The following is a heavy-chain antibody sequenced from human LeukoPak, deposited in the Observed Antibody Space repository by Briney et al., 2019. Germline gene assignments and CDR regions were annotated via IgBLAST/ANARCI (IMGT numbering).Heavy chain of an antibody. CDR2: ISSSGSTI. CDR1: GFTFSSYE. D-gene: IGHD6-13*01. Sequence: GGSLRLSCAASGFTFSSYEMNWVRQAPGKGLEWVSYISSSGSTIYYADSVKGRFTISRDNAKSSLYLQMNSLRAEDTAVYYCARAGGQQLVLDDAFDIWGQGTMVTVSS. J-gene: IGHJ3*02. CDR3: ARAGGQQLVLDDAFDI. V-gene: IGHV3-48*03.